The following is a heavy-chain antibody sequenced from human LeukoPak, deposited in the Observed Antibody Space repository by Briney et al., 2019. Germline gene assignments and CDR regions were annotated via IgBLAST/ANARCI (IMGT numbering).Heavy chain of an antibody. Sequence: GGSLRLSSAASGFTFSSYAMSWVRQALGKGLEWVSAISGSGGITYYADSVKGRFTISRDNSKNTLYLQMNSLGAGDTAVYYCAKDPIQLWPYNWFEPWGQGTLVTVSS. CDR2: ISGSGGIT. D-gene: IGHD5-18*01. CDR1: GFTFSSYA. V-gene: IGHV3-23*01. J-gene: IGHJ5*02. CDR3: AKDPIQLWPYNWFEP.